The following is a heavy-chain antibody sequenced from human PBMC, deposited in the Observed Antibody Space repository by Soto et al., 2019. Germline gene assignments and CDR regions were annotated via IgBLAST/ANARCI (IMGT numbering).Heavy chain of an antibody. CDR3: VRDRSRPVGMDY. J-gene: IGHJ4*02. CDR1: GFSIGAYW. CDR2: IRQDGTQQ. Sequence: EVQLVESGGGLVQSGGSVRLSCAASGFSIGAYWMSWVRQAPGKGREWVANIRQDGTQQFSVDSVKGRFTLSRDNADNLVHLQMNSLRVEDTAVYCCVRDRSRPVGMDYWGQGALVTVFS. V-gene: IGHV3-7*01. D-gene: IGHD6-13*01.